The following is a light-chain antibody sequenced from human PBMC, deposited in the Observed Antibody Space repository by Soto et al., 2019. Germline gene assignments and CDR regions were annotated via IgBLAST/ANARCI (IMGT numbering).Light chain of an antibody. Sequence: IQLTQSPSSLSASVGDRVTTTCRASQTISSWLAWYQQKPGKAPKLLIYKASTLKSGVPSRFSCSGSGTEFTLTISSLQPDDFATYYCQHYNSYSEAFGQGTKVDIK. V-gene: IGKV1-5*03. CDR1: QTISSW. CDR2: KAS. J-gene: IGKJ1*01. CDR3: QHYNSYSEA.